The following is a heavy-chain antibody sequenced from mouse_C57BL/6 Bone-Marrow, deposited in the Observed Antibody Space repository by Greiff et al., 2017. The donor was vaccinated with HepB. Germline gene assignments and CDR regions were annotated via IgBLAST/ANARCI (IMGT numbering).Heavy chain of an antibody. CDR1: YTFSRRVH. CDR2: GQGLEWIG. V-gene: IGHV1-87*01. CDR3: SEDSAVYYCARREKGGHYGNYEDAMDY. D-gene: IGHD2-1*01. J-gene: IGHJ4*01. Sequence: QVQLQQSGPELARPWASVKISCQAFYTFSRRVHFAIRDTNYWMQWVKQRPGQGLEWIGAIYPGNGDTSYNQKFKGKATLTADKYSSPAYMQLSSLTSEDSAVYYCARREKGGHYGNYEDAMDYWGQGTSVTVSS.